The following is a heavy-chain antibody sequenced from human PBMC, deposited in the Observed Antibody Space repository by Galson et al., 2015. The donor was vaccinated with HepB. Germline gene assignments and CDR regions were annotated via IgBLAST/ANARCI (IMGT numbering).Heavy chain of an antibody. CDR1: GGSISSSSYY. V-gene: IGHV4-39*07. Sequence: ETLSLTCTVSGGSISSSSYYWGWIRQPPGKGLEWIGSIYYSGSTYYNPSLKSRVTISVDTSKNQFSLKLSSVTAADTAVYYCAPMSGYCSSTSCYTFDYWGQGTLVTVSS. J-gene: IGHJ4*02. D-gene: IGHD2-2*02. CDR3: APMSGYCSSTSCYTFDY. CDR2: IYYSGST.